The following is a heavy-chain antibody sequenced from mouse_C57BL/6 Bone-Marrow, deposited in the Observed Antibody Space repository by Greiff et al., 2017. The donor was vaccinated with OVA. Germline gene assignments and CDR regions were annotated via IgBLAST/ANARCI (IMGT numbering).Heavy chain of an antibody. CDR3: ARWRYFDV. Sequence: QVQLQQPGAELVKPGASVKMSCKASGYTFTSYWITWVKQRPGQGLEWIGDIYPGSGSTNYNEKFKSKATLTVDTASSTAYMQLSSLTSEYSSVYYCARWRYFDVWGTGTTVTVSS. CDR1: GYTFTSYW. V-gene: IGHV1-55*01. J-gene: IGHJ1*03. CDR2: IYPGSGST.